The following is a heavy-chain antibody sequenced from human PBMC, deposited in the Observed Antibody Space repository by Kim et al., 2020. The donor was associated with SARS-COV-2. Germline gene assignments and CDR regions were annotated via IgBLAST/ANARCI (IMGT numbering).Heavy chain of an antibody. CDR1: GFTFSSYS. J-gene: IGHJ6*02. V-gene: IGHV3-48*02. CDR2: ISSSSSTI. D-gene: IGHD3-3*01. CDR3: ARGTPPPYYDFWSGYYYGMDV. Sequence: GGSLRLSCAASGFTFSSYSMNWVRQAPGKGLEWVSYISSSSSTIYYADSVKGRFTISRDNAKNSLYLQMNSLRDEDTAVYYCARGTPPPYYDFWSGYYYGMDVWGQGTTVTVSS.